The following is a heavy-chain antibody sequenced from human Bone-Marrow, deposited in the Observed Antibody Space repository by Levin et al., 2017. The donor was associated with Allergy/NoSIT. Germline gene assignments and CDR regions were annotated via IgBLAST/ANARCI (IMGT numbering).Heavy chain of an antibody. CDR1: GYTFTTNG. Sequence: GESLKISFKASGYTFTTNGISWVRQAPGQGLEWMGWISAYNGNTNYAQKLQGRVTMTTDTSTRTAYMELRSLRSDDTAVYSCARDRTGGATIASQSLRVIAIGSLGYWGQGTLVTVSS. V-gene: IGHV1-18*01. D-gene: IGHD1-26*01. CDR3: ARDRTGGATIASQSLRVIAIGSLGY. J-gene: IGHJ4*02. CDR2: ISAYNGNT.